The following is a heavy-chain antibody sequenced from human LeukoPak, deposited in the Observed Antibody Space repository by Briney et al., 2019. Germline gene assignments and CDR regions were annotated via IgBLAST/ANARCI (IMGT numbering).Heavy chain of an antibody. V-gene: IGHV3-30*02. CDR1: GFTFSSYG. D-gene: IGHD4-11*01. CDR2: IRVDGRNK. CDR3: AKVMTPEPTPYYYYCYYLDL. J-gene: IGHJ6*03. Sequence: QPGGSLRLSCAASGFTFSSYGMHWFRQAPGKGRVWVAFIRVDGRNKYYADSVKGRFTISRDNSKNTLYLQMNSLRAEDTAVYYCAKVMTPEPTPYYYYCYYLDLWLEGATVTHSS.